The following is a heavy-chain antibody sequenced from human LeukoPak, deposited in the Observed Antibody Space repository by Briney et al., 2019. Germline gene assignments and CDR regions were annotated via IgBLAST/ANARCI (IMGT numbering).Heavy chain of an antibody. CDR1: GGSFSGYY. CDR2: INHSGST. Sequence: PSETLSLTCAVYGGSFSGYYWTWIRQPPGKGLEWIGEINHSGSTNYNPSLKSRVTISVDTSKNQFSLKLSSVTAADTAVYYCARANYYDSSGPDAFDIWGQGTMVTVSS. V-gene: IGHV4-34*01. CDR3: ARANYYDSSGPDAFDI. J-gene: IGHJ3*02. D-gene: IGHD3-22*01.